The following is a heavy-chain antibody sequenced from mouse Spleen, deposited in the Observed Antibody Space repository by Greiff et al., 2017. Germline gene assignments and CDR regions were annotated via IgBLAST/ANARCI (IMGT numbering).Heavy chain of an antibody. Sequence: VKLQESGAELARPGASVTMSCKASGYTFTSYTMHWVKQRPGQGLEWIGYINPSSGYTKYNQKFKDKATLTADKSSSTAYMQLSSLTSEDSAVYYCARDSSGSWGAYWGQGTLVTVSA. CDR2: INPSSGYT. V-gene: IGHV1-4*01. CDR1: GYTFTSYT. D-gene: IGHD3-2*01. CDR3: ARDSSGSWGAY. J-gene: IGHJ3*01.